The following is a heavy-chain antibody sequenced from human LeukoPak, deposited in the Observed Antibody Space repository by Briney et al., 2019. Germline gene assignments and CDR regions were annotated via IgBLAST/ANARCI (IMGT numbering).Heavy chain of an antibody. CDR3: ARVRDGWELLRGDYMDV. CDR1: GFTFSSYS. D-gene: IGHD1-26*01. J-gene: IGHJ6*03. Sequence: GGSLRLSCAASGFTFSSYSMNCVRQAPGKGLEWVSYISSSRTIIYYADSVKGRFTISRDKAKNSLYLQMNSLRAEDTAVYYCARVRDGWELLRGDYMDVWGKGTTFTVSS. CDR2: ISSSRTII. V-gene: IGHV3-48*01.